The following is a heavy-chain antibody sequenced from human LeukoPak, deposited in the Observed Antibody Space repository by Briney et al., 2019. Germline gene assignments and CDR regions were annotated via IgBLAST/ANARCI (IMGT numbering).Heavy chain of an antibody. CDR2: IYYSGST. J-gene: IGHJ4*02. Sequence: SETLSLTCTVSGGSISSYYWSWIRQPPGKGLEWIGYIYYSGSTNYNPSLKSRVTISVDTSKNQFSLKLSSVTAADTAVYYCARAQYSSSWYVDYWGQGTLVTVSS. CDR1: GGSISSYY. CDR3: ARAQYSSSWYVDY. V-gene: IGHV4-59*08. D-gene: IGHD6-13*01.